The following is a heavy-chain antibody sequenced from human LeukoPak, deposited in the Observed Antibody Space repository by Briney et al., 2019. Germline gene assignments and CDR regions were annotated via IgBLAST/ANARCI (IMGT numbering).Heavy chain of an antibody. CDR3: AKAHCSSTSCLLSAYYYYYYMDV. CDR1: GFTFSSYG. D-gene: IGHD2-2*01. Sequence: GGSLRLSCAASGFTFSSYGMSWVRQAPGKGLEWVSAISGSCGSTYYADSVKGRFTISRDNSKNTLYLQMNSLRAEDTAVYYCAKAHCSSTSCLLSAYYYYYYMDVWGKGTTVTISS. V-gene: IGHV3-23*01. CDR2: ISGSCGST. J-gene: IGHJ6*03.